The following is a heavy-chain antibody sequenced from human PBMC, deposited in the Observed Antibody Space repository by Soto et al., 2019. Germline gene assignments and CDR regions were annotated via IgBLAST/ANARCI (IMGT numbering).Heavy chain of an antibody. CDR1: GYTFTSYY. Sequence: QVQLVQSGAEVKKPGASVKVSCKASGYTFTSYYMHCVRQAPGQVLECMGIINPIGGSTSYAQKFQCRGTMTRETFTSTVDMELSSLRSEDTAVYYCARVEMSTIYYGMDVWVQGTTMTVSS. D-gene: IGHD1-1*01. CDR2: INPIGGST. J-gene: IGHJ6*02. V-gene: IGHV1-46*01. CDR3: ARVEMSTIYYGMDV.